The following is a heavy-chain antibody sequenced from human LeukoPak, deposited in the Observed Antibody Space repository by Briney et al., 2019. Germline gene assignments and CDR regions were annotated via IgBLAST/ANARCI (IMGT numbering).Heavy chain of an antibody. CDR2: IYYSGST. J-gene: IGHJ4*02. D-gene: IGHD6-13*01. V-gene: IGHV4-39*07. CDR3: ARDEARRGIAAAGTRAFDY. Sequence: PSETLSLTCTVSGGPISSSSFYWGWIRQPPGKGLEWIGSIYYSGSTYYNPSLKSRVTISVDTSKNQFSLKLTSVTAADTAMYYCARDEARRGIAAAGTRAFDYWGQGTLVTVSS. CDR1: GGPISSSSFY.